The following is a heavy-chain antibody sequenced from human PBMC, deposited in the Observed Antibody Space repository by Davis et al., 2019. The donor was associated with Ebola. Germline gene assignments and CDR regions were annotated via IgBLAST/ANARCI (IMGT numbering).Heavy chain of an antibody. V-gene: IGHV3-30*04. D-gene: IGHD4-11*01. J-gene: IGHJ4*02. CDR3: ATQGGYSNGGHFDF. Sequence: GESLKISCVVSGFTLSNSAMVWVRQAPGKGLEWVASVAFDGGDKFYADSVKGRFSISRDDSKDTLYLQMSSLRVDDTAVYYCATQGGYSNGGHFDFWGQGTLVTVSS. CDR2: VAFDGGDK. CDR1: GFTLSNSA.